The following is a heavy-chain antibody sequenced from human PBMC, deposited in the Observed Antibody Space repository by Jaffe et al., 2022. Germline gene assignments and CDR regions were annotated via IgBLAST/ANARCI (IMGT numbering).Heavy chain of an antibody. CDR2: IRSKAYGGTT. CDR3: TRETVTRYDFWSGYSYYYYMDV. D-gene: IGHD3-3*01. J-gene: IGHJ6*03. CDR1: GFTFGDYA. V-gene: IGHV3-49*03. Sequence: EVQLVESGGGLVQPGRSLRLSCTASGFTFGDYAMSWFRQAPGKGLEWVGFIRSKAYGGTTEYAASVKGRFTISRDDSKSIAYLQMNSLKTEDTAVYYCTRETVTRYDFWSGYSYYYYMDVWGKGTTVTVSS.